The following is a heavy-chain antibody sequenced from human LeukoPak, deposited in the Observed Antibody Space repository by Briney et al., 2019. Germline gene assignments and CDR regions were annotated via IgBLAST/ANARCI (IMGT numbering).Heavy chain of an antibody. CDR2: IYTSGST. CDR1: GGSISSGSYY. J-gene: IGHJ4*02. D-gene: IGHD2-15*01. Sequence: SETLSLTCTVSGGSISSGSYYWSWIRQPAGKGLEWIGRIYTSGSTNYNPSLKSRVTISVDTSKNQFPLKLSSVTAADTAVYYCARDKCSGGSCYADYWGQGTLVTVSS. V-gene: IGHV4-61*02. CDR3: ARDKCSGGSCYADY.